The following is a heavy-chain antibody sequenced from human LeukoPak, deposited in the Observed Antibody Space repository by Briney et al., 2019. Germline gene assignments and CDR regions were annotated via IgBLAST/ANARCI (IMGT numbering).Heavy chain of an antibody. D-gene: IGHD3-10*01. J-gene: IGHJ5*02. V-gene: IGHV3-23*01. CDR2: IGGGGDST. CDR3: AKGESDYYGSGLYNWFGA. CDR1: GFTFSSYA. Sequence: TGGSLRLSCAASGFTFSSYAMSWVHRAPGRGLEWVSAIGGGGDSTYYADSVKGRFTITRDNSKNTLFLQMNSLRAEDTAVYYCAKGESDYYGSGLYNWFGAWGQGTLVTVSS.